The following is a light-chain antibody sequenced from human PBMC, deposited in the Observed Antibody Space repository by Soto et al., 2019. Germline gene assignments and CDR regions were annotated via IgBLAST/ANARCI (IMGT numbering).Light chain of an antibody. CDR1: QSISSW. J-gene: IGKJ1*01. CDR3: QQYTSYSRT. V-gene: IGKV1-5*01. Sequence: DIQMTQSPSTLSASVGDRVTITCRASQSISSWLAWYQQKPGKAPKLLIFDASSLESGVPSRFSGSGSATEFTLTISSLQPDDCGTYYCQQYTSYSRTFGQGTKVEIK. CDR2: DAS.